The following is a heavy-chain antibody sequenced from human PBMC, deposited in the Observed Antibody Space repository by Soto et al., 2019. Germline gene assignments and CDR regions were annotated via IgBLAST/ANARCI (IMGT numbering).Heavy chain of an antibody. Sequence: ASVKVSCKASGYTFTSYYMHWVRQAPGQGLEWMGIINPSGGSTSYAQKFQGRVTMTRDTSTSTVYMELSRLRSDDTAVYYCARAGLAAAGSYYYYGMDVWGQGTTVTVSS. CDR2: INPSGGST. V-gene: IGHV1-46*01. CDR3: ARAGLAAAGSYYYYGMDV. D-gene: IGHD6-13*01. J-gene: IGHJ6*02. CDR1: GYTFTSYY.